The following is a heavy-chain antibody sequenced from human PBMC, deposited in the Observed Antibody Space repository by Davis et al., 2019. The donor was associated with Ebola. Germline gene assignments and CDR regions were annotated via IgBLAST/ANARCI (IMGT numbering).Heavy chain of an antibody. V-gene: IGHV4-59*01. J-gene: IGHJ3*01. Sequence: PSETLSLPCTVSGASMTSYYWSWIRQPPGKGLEWIGYIAYTGNTIYNPSLKSRVTISGDTSKKQFSLRLSSVTAADTAVYYCARGGLVPAALYLWGQGTMVTVSS. CDR1: GASMTSYY. CDR2: IAYTGNT. D-gene: IGHD2-2*01. CDR3: ARGGLVPAALYL.